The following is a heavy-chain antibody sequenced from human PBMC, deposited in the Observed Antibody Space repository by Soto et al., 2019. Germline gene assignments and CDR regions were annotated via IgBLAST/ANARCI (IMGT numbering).Heavy chain of an antibody. V-gene: IGHV3-30*03. CDR2: ILYDGSAE. Sequence: QPGGSLRLSCAASGFTFTSYDMHWVRQAPGKGLEWMALILYDGSAEYYADSVKGRFTISRDNSKSTLYLQMNSLRAEDTAVYYCARSRDGYSFYFYYGMDVWGQGTTVTVSS. D-gene: IGHD4-4*01. CDR3: ARSRDGYSFYFYYGMDV. J-gene: IGHJ6*02. CDR1: GFTFTSYD.